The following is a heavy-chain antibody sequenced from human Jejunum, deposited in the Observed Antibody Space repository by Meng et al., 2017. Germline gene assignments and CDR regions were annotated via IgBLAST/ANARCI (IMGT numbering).Heavy chain of an antibody. CDR2: INPIRVTT. V-gene: IGHV1-46*01. J-gene: IGHJ5*02. CDR3: ARDRCRSITCSENDH. Sequence: EGKDPCALVQFSLKDSVCTFTIYFLPVLRQAPRQVLQWLGIINPIRVTTIYAQSFQCRVTLTRDTSTNTVYMELSSLTSDDTAVYYCARDRCRSITCSENDHWAQGTLVTVSS. CDR1: VCTFTIYF. D-gene: IGHD2-2*01.